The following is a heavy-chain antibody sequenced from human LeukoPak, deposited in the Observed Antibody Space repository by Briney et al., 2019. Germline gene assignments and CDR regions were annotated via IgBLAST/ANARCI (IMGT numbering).Heavy chain of an antibody. J-gene: IGHJ4*02. V-gene: IGHV3-30*02. CDR2: IRYDGSNK. CDR1: GFTFSGYG. D-gene: IGHD3-9*01. CDR3: ARGFDYDILTGFAY. Sequence: GGSLRLSCAASGFTFSGYGMHWVRQAPGKGLEWVTFIRYDGSNKYYADFVKGRFTISRDNSKNTLYLQMNSLRAEDTAVYYCARGFDYDILTGFAYWGQGTLVTVSS.